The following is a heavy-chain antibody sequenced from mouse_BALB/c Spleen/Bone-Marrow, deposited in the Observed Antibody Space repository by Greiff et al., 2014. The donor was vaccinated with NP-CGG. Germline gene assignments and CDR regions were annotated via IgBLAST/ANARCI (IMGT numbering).Heavy chain of an antibody. CDR2: ISSGGSNT. J-gene: IGHJ4*01. V-gene: IGHV5-6*01. Sequence: VQLQQSGGDLVKPGGSLKLSCAASGFTFSSYGMSWGRQTPDKRLGWVATISSGGSNTYYPDCVKGRFTISRDNAKNTLYLQMSSLKSEDTAMYYCARHQRYYAMDYWGQGTSVTVSS. CDR3: ARHQRYYAMDY. CDR1: GFTFSSYG.